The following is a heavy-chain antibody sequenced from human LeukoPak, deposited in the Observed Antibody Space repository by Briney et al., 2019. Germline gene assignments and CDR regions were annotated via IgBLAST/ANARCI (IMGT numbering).Heavy chain of an antibody. CDR2: ISSSSSTI. CDR1: GFTFSSYE. CDR3: ARDGGGYSYGYGDAFDI. J-gene: IGHJ3*02. D-gene: IGHD5-18*01. Sequence: PGGSLRLSCAASGFTFSSYEMNWVRQAPGKGLEWVSYISSSSSTIYYADSVKGRFTISRDNAKNSLYLQMNSLRAEDTAVYYCARDGGGYSYGYGDAFDIWGQGTMVTVSS. V-gene: IGHV3-48*03.